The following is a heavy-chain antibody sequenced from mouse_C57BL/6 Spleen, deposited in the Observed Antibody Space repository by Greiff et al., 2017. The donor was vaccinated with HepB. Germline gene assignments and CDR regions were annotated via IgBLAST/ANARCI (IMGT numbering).Heavy chain of an antibody. V-gene: IGHV5-6*02. CDR1: GFTFSSYG. D-gene: IGHD1-1*01. J-gene: IGHJ2*01. Sequence: EVKLEESGGDLVKPGGSLKLSCAASGFTFSSYGMSWVRQTPDKRLEWVATISSGGSYTYYPDSVKGRFTISRDNAKNTLYLQMSSLKSEDTAMYYCAREYYGSSYVDYWGQGTTLTVSS. CDR2: ISSGGSYT. CDR3: AREYYGSSYVDY.